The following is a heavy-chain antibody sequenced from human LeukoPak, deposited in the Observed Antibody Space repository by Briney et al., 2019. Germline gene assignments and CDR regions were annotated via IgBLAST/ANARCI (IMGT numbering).Heavy chain of an antibody. CDR1: GFTFSSYE. CDR2: ISSSGSTI. D-gene: IGHD1-26*01. V-gene: IGHV3-48*03. CDR3: ARLYSGSYPPGY. J-gene: IGHJ4*02. Sequence: GSLRLSCAASGFTFSSYEMNWVRQAPGKGLEWVSYISSSGSTIYYADSVKGRFTISRDNAKNSLYLQMNSLRAEDTAVYYCARLYSGSYPPGYWGQGTLVTVSS.